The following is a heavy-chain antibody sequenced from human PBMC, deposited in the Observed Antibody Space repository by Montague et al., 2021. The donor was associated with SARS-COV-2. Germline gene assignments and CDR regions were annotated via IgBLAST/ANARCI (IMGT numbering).Heavy chain of an antibody. Sequence: SLRLSCAASGFTFSSYEMNWVRQAPGKGLEWVSYISSSGSTIYYADSVKGRFTISRDNAKNSLYLQMNSLRAEDTAVYYCARDSGSWFRVVTQFDYWGQGTLVTVSS. J-gene: IGHJ4*02. CDR2: ISSSGSTI. D-gene: IGHD3-3*01. CDR3: ARDSGSWFRVVTQFDY. CDR1: GFTFSSYE. V-gene: IGHV3-48*03.